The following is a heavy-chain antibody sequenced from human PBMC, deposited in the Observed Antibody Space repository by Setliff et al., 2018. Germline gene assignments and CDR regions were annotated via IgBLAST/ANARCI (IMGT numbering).Heavy chain of an antibody. V-gene: IGHV4-4*07. Sequence: KPSETLSLTCTVYGGSFSGYYWSWIRQPAGKGLEWIGHIYIGGSANYNPSLKSRVTISMDTSKNQFSLKVSSVTAADTAVYYCARSFSRREKFLLDYWGQGALVTVSS. J-gene: IGHJ4*02. CDR2: IYIGGSA. CDR3: ARSFSRREKFLLDY. CDR1: GGSFSGYY.